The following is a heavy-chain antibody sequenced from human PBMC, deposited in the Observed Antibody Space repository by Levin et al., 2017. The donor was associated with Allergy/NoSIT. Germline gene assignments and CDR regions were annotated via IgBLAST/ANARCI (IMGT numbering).Heavy chain of an antibody. CDR2: ISSSSSYI. Sequence: GESLKISCAASGFTFSSYSMNWVRQAPGKGLEWVSSISSSSSYIYYADSVKGRFTISRDNAKNSLYLQMNSLRAEDTAVYYCARDCSGRGGFPTYYYYYGMDVWGQGTTVTVSS. CDR1: GFTFSSYS. J-gene: IGHJ6*02. V-gene: IGHV3-21*01. D-gene: IGHD3-16*01. CDR3: ARDCSGRGGFPTYYYYYGMDV.